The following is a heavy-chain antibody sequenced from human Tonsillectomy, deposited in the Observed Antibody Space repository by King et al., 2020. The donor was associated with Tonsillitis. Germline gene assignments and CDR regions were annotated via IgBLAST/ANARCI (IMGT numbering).Heavy chain of an antibody. CDR2: IIPILDIA. CDR1: GGTFNSYA. J-gene: IGHJ6*02. CDR3: ARDVNHVILTSLYSAFYYYGMDV. Sequence: QLVQSGAEVKKPGSSVKVSCKASGGTFNSYAISWVRQAPGQGLEWMGRIIPILDIANYAQKFQGRVTITADKSTSTAYMELSSLRSEDTAVYYCARDVNHVILTSLYSAFYYYGMDVWGQGTAVTVSS. D-gene: IGHD3-9*01. V-gene: IGHV1-69*04.